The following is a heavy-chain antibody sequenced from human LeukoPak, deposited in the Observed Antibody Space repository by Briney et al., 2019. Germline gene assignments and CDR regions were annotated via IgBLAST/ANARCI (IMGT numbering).Heavy chain of an antibody. Sequence: GASVKVSCKASGGTFSSYTISWVRQAPGQGLEWMGWIILILGIANYAQKFQGRVTITADKSTSTAYMELSSLRSEDTAVYYCARDSLGAFDIWGQGTMVTVSS. CDR1: GGTFSSYT. CDR3: ARDSLGAFDI. J-gene: IGHJ3*02. CDR2: IILILGIA. V-gene: IGHV1-69*10.